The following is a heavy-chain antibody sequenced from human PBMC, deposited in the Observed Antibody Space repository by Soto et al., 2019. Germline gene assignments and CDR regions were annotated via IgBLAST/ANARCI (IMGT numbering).Heavy chain of an antibody. CDR1: GGTLNSSYT. J-gene: IGHJ6*02. CDR3: AKGEGPEAVAGSLYYYAMDV. D-gene: IGHD6-19*01. Sequence: QVQLVQSGADVRKPGSSVKVSCKASGGTLNSSYTISWVRQAPRQGLEWIGGIIPIMDRVMYAQKFQGRVTITADKSTMTFYMELSNLRSEDTAVYYCAKGEGPEAVAGSLYYYAMDVWGLGTAVTVSS. V-gene: IGHV1-69*06. CDR2: IIPIMDRV.